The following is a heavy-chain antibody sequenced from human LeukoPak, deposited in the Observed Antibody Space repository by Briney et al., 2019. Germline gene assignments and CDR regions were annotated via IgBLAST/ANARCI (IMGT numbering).Heavy chain of an antibody. D-gene: IGHD1-26*01. J-gene: IGHJ4*02. Sequence: GGSLRLSCAASEFTFSSYWMSWVRQAPGKGLEWVSAISGSGGSTYYADSVKGRFTISRDNSKNTLYLQMNSLRAEDTAVYYCARAEVGARYYFDHWGQGTLVPLPS. CDR3: ARAEVGARYYFDH. V-gene: IGHV3-23*01. CDR1: EFTFSSYW. CDR2: ISGSGGST.